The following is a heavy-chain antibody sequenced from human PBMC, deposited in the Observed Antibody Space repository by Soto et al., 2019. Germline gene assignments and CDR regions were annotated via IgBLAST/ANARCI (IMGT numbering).Heavy chain of an antibody. CDR3: ARGEVVGATMGFGAFDI. J-gene: IGHJ3*02. CDR2: IYHSGST. Sequence: SETLSLTCAVSGGSISSSNWWSWVRQPPGKGLEWIGEIYHSGSTNYNPSLKSRVTISVDKSKNQFSLKLSSVTAADTAVYYCARGEVVGATMGFGAFDIWGQGTMVTVSS. D-gene: IGHD1-26*01. V-gene: IGHV4-4*02. CDR1: GGSISSSNW.